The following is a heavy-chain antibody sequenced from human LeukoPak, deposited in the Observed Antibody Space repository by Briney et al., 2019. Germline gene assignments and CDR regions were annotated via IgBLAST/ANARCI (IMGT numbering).Heavy chain of an antibody. D-gene: IGHD6-19*01. CDR3: ARDPTRAVARLI. J-gene: IGHJ4*02. Sequence: PGGSLRLSCAASGFTFSSYWMSWVRQAPGKGLERVANIKQDGSEKYYVDSVKGRFIISRDNAKNSLYLQMNSLRAEDTAVYYCARDPTRAVARLIWGQGTLVTVSS. V-gene: IGHV3-7*01. CDR2: IKQDGSEK. CDR1: GFTFSSYW.